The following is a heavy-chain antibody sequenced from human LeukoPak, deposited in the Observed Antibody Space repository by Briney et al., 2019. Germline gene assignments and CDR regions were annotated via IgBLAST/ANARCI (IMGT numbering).Heavy chain of an antibody. Sequence: ASVKVSCKASGYTFSGYYIHWVRQAPGQGLEWMGLIKPDSGNTKYPQKFQGRVTMTRDTSITTAYMELNRLTSDDTAVYYCARGLWFGELYYFDYWGQGTLVTVSS. CDR3: ARGLWFGELYYFDY. V-gene: IGHV1-2*02. CDR1: GYTFSGYY. J-gene: IGHJ4*02. D-gene: IGHD3-10*01. CDR2: IKPDSGNT.